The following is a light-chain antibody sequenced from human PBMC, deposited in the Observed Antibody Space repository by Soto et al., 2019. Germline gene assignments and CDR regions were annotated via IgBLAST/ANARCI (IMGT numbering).Light chain of an antibody. CDR3: HQYGTATLT. CDR2: GAS. V-gene: IGKV3-20*01. Sequence: VLTQSPGTLSLSPGERATLSCRASQSVAANYLAWYQQKRGQAPRLLIYGASSRATDITDRFSGSGSGTDFTLTISRLEPEDFSVYYCHQYGTATLTFGPGTKVDIK. CDR1: QSVAANY. J-gene: IGKJ3*01.